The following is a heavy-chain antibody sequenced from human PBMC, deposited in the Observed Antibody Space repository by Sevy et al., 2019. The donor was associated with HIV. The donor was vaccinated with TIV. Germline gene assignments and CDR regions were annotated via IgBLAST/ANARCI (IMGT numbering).Heavy chain of an antibody. D-gene: IGHD4-17*01. CDR2: INPNNGGT. J-gene: IGHJ6*02. CDR3: ARLTTMPTSDDYGMDV. CDR1: RYTFTDYY. V-gene: IGHV1-2*02. Sequence: ASVKVSCKAARYTFTDYYVHWVRQGPGQGLEWMGWINPNNGGTKYAQRFRGRVTMTRDTSINTAYMERGSLTSDDTAVYYCARLTTMPTSDDYGMDVWGQGTTVTVSS.